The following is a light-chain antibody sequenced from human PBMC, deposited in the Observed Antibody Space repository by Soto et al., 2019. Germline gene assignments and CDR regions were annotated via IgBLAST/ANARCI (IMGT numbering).Light chain of an antibody. V-gene: IGKV4-1*01. Sequence: DIVMTQSPDSLAVSLGERATINCKSSQTVLYSANNKNCLAWYQQKPGQPPKLLIYCASTRESGVPDRFSGSGSGTDFTLTISSLQAEDVAVYYCQQYYITPLTFGGGTKVEIK. CDR2: CAS. CDR3: QQYYITPLT. CDR1: QTVLYSANNKNC. J-gene: IGKJ4*01.